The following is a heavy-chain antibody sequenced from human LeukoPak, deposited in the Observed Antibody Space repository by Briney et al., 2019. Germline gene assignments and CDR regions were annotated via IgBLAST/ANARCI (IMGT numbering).Heavy chain of an antibody. CDR3: ARDLAAATLDY. CDR2: ISAYNGNT. V-gene: IGHV1-18*01. Sequence: ASVKVSCKASGYTFTSYSISWVRQAPGQGLEWMGWISAYNGNTNYAQKLQGRVTMTTDTSTSTAYMDLRSLRSDDTAVYYCARDLAAATLDYWGQGTLVTVSS. J-gene: IGHJ4*02. D-gene: IGHD6-25*01. CDR1: GYTFTSYS.